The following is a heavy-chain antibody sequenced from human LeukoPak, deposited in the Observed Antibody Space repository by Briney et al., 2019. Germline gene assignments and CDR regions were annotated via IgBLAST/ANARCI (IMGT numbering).Heavy chain of an antibody. J-gene: IGHJ3*02. V-gene: IGHV4-61*02. CDR3: ARVHTFGGVIVITGDAFDI. CDR1: GGSIRSGSYY. D-gene: IGHD3-16*02. Sequence: PSETLSLTCTVSGGSIRSGSYYWSWIRQPAGKGLEWIGRIYTSGSTNYNPSLKSRVTISVDTSKNQFSLKLSSVTAADTAVYYCARVHTFGGVIVITGDAFDIWGQGTMVTVSS. CDR2: IYTSGST.